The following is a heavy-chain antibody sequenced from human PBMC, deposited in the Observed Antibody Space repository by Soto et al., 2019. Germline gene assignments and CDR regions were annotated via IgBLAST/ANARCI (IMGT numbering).Heavy chain of an antibody. CDR1: GFIFSSYA. CDR2: ISYDGSNK. V-gene: IGHV3-30-3*01. D-gene: IGHD3-3*01. Sequence: QVQLVESGGGVVQPGRSLRLSCAASGFIFSSYAMHWVRQAPRKGMEWVAVISYDGSNKYYADSVKGRFTISRDNFKNTLYLQMNNLTAEDRVVYYCARGGTGLWSGHDYWGQGTLVTVSS. CDR3: ARGGTGLWSGHDY. J-gene: IGHJ4*02.